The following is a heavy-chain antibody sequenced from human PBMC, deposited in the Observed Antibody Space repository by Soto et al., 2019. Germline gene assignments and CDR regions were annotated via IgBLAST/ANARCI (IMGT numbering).Heavy chain of an antibody. CDR3: ARDREEWLASSYYYYAMDV. D-gene: IGHD6-19*01. V-gene: IGHV1-18*01. J-gene: IGHJ6*02. Sequence: GASVKVSCKASGYTFTSYGITWVRQAPGQGLEWMGWISPYNGNAKYAQKLQGRVTMTTDTSTSTAYMELRSLRSDDTAVYYCARDREEWLASSYYYYAMDVWGQGTTVTVSS. CDR2: ISPYNGNA. CDR1: GYTFTSYG.